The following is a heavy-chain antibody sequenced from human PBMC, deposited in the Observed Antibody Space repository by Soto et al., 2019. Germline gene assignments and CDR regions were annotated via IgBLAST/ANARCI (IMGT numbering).Heavy chain of an antibody. V-gene: IGHV3-30*03. CDR3: TGEVASGY. J-gene: IGHJ4*02. CDR2: ISRDGGTQ. D-gene: IGHD3-10*01. Sequence: QVQLVESGGGVVQPGRSLRLSCAASGFTVSSYGMRWVRQAPGKGLEWVAVISRDGGTQYYADSVKGRFTISKDNSRNTLFLEMNSLRGDDMAVYYCTGEVASGYWGQGTLVTVSS. CDR1: GFTVSSYG.